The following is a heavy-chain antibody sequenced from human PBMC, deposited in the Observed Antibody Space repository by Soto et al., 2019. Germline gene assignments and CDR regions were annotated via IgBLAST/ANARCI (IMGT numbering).Heavy chain of an antibody. CDR2: LVPQFGTP. CDR3: ARQNRDTPMVPFDV. J-gene: IGHJ4*02. V-gene: IGHV1-69*01. D-gene: IGHD5-18*01. Sequence: QVQLVQSGAEVKKPGSSVKVSCLASRGTFNRYAIHWERQAPGHGLEWLGALVPQFGTPNYAQKFQDRVTIVADESTNTTSMELRGLTSDDTAVYYCARQNRDTPMVPFDVWGQGTLVTVSS. CDR1: RGTFNRYA.